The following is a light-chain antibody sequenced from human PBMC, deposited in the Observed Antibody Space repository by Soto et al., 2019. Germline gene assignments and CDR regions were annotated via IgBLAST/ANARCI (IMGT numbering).Light chain of an antibody. CDR1: TSHNETFY. J-gene: IGLJ1*01. Sequence: QSVLTQPPSASSTPGQTVTLSCSGSTSHNETFYVYWYQHLPGTAPKLLIYLGDQRASGVSDRFSGSKSGTSASLAINGLRSDDEADYDCAAWDDNLNAYVVGSGTKRTFL. V-gene: IGLV1-47*02. CDR3: AAWDDNLNAYV. CDR2: LGD.